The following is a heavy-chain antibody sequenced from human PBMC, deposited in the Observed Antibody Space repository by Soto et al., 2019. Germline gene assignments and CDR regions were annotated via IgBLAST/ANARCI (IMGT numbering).Heavy chain of an antibody. Sequence: QVQLQESGPGLVKPSQTLSLTCTVSGGSISSGGYYWSWIRQHPGKGLEWIGYIYYSGSTYYNPSLKSRVTISVDTSKNQLSLKLSSVTAADTAVYYCARVRDDSSGTPPYFDYWGQGTLVTVSS. D-gene: IGHD3-22*01. V-gene: IGHV4-31*03. CDR2: IYYSGST. CDR1: GGSISSGGYY. J-gene: IGHJ4*02. CDR3: ARVRDDSSGTPPYFDY.